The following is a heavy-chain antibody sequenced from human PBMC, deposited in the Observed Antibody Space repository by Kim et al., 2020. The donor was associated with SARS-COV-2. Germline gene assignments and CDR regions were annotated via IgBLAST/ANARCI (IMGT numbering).Heavy chain of an antibody. D-gene: IGHD3-10*01. Sequence: ASVKVSCKASGYTFTCYGISWVRQAPGQGLEWMGWISAYNGNTNYAQKLQGRVTMTTDTSTSTAYMELRILSSDDTAVYYCPRAGGSGSYYNFDPWGQGTLVTVSS. J-gene: IGHJ5*02. CDR2: ISAYNGNT. CDR1: GYTFTCYG. CDR3: PRAGGSGSYYNFDP. V-gene: IGHV1-18*01.